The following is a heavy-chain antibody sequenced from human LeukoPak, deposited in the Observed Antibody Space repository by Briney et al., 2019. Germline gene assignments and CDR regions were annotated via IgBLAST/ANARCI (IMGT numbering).Heavy chain of an antibody. J-gene: IGHJ1*01. D-gene: IGHD2-21*02. V-gene: IGHV3-7*01. Sequence: GGSLRLSCSASGFTSSSYWMSWVRQAPGKGLEWVANIKEDGSEKYYVGSVKGRFTISRDNAKNSLYLQMNSLRAEDTAVYYCARAPKPYGDYSLGYFQHWGQGTLVTVSS. CDR1: GFTSSSYW. CDR3: ARAPKPYGDYSLGYFQH. CDR2: IKEDGSEK.